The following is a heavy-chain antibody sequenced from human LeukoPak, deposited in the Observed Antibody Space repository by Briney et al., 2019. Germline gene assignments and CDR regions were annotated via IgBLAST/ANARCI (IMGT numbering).Heavy chain of an antibody. V-gene: IGHV3-30*18. CDR2: ISYDGSNK. CDR1: GFTFSSYG. D-gene: IGHD2-15*01. J-gene: IGHJ5*02. CDR3: AKDAVNVVVAATPGWFDP. Sequence: PGGSLRLSCAASGFTFSSYGMHWVRQAPGKGLEWVAVISYDGSNKYYADSVKGRFTISRDNSKNTLYLQMNSLRAEDTAVYYCAKDAVNVVVAATPGWFDPWGQGTLVTVSS.